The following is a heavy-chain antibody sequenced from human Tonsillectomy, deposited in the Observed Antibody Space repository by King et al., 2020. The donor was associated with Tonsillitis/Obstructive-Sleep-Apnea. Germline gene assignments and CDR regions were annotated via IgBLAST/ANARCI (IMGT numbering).Heavy chain of an antibody. J-gene: IGHJ4*02. Sequence: VQLVESGAEVKKPGESLRISCKGSGYNFTTYWITWVRQMPGKGLEWMGRIDPSDSFTNYSPSFQGHVTMSGDKSINTAYLHWSSLKASDTAMYFCARQRGRWPHRDFDYWGQGTLVTVSS. CDR3: ARQRGRWPHRDFDY. V-gene: IGHV5-10-1*03. CDR1: GYNFTTYW. CDR2: IDPSDSFT. D-gene: IGHD2-15*01.